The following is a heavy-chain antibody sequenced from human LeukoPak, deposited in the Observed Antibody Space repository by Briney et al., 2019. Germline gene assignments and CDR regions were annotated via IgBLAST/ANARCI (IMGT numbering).Heavy chain of an antibody. CDR2: ISVYNDNS. J-gene: IGHJ4*02. CDR3: VRDGRFEYSHFYYFDY. Sequence: ASVKVSCKASGYTFYSYGISWVRQAPGQGLEWMAWISVYNDNSRYAQNFQGRVTLTTDKSTSTAYMELRSLKADDTATYYCVRDGRFEYSHFYYFDYWGQGTQVTVSS. CDR1: GYTFYSYG. D-gene: IGHD5-12*01. V-gene: IGHV1-18*01.